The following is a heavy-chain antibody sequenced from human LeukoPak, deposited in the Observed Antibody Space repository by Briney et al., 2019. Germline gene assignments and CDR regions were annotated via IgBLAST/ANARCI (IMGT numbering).Heavy chain of an antibody. CDR2: ISGSGGST. J-gene: IGHJ4*02. D-gene: IGHD5-18*01. CDR3: AKANGYCDGYAMVYFDY. V-gene: IGHV3-23*01. Sequence: GGSLRLSCAASGFTFSSYAMSWVRQAPGKGLEWVSAISGSGGSTYYADSVKGRFTISRDNSKNTLYLQMNSLRAEDTAVYYCAKANGYCDGYAMVYFDYWGQGTLVTVSS. CDR1: GFTFSSYA.